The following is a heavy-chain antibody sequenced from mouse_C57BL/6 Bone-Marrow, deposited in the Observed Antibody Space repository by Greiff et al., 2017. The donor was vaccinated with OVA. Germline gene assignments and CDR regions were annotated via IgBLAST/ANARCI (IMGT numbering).Heavy chain of an antibody. D-gene: IGHD1-2*01. CDR2: INPSNGGT. J-gene: IGHJ3*01. V-gene: IGHV1-53*01. Sequence: QVQLKQPGTELVKPGASVKLSCKASGYTFTSYWMHWVKQRPGQGLEWIGNINPSNGGTNYNEKFKSKATLTVDKSSSTAYMQLSSLTSEDSAVYYYAMIGHYGEGFAYWGQGTLVTVSA. CDR1: GYTFTSYW. CDR3: AMIGHYGEGFAY.